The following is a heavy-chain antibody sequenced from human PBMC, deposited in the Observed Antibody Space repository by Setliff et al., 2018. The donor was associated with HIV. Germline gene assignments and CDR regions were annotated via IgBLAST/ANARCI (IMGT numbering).Heavy chain of an antibody. CDR2: IIPILGVA. D-gene: IGHD6-13*01. CDR1: GGTFNTYV. V-gene: IGHV1-69*10. CDR3: ATNREQLTMTYYYYYMDV. Sequence: GASVKVSCKASGGTFNTYVISWLRQAPGQGLEWMGGIIPILGVANYAQKFQGRLTITADKSTNTAYMELSSLKSDDTAVYYCATNREQLTMTYYYYYMDVWGKGTTVTVS. J-gene: IGHJ6*03.